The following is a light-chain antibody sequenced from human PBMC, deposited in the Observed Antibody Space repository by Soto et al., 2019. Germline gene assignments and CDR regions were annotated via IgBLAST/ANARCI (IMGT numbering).Light chain of an antibody. CDR3: AAWDDSLSARYV. Sequence: QSVLTQSPSASGTPGQRVTISCSGSSSNIGSNYVHWYQQVSGTAPKLLIYSNYLRPSGVPDRISGSKSGTSASLAISGLRSEDEADYYCAAWDDSLSARYVFGTGTKVTVL. J-gene: IGLJ1*01. CDR1: SSNIGSNY. V-gene: IGLV1-47*02. CDR2: SNY.